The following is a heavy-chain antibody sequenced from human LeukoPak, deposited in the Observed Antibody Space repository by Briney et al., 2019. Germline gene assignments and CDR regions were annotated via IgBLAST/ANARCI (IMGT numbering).Heavy chain of an antibody. D-gene: IGHD2/OR15-2a*01. V-gene: IGHV1-18*01. CDR3: ARVSRGVNICDS. CDR1: GYTFTSFD. J-gene: IGHJ4*02. CDR2: ISVYNGDT. Sequence: ASVKVSCKASGYTFTSFDISWVRQAPGQGLDWMGWISVYNGDTNYAQKLQDRVTMTTDTSTSTAYMELRSLRSDDTAVYYCARVSRGVNICDSWGQGTLVTVSS.